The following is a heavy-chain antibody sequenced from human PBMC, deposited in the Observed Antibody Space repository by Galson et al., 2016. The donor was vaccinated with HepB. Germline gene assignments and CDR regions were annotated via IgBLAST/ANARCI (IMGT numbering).Heavy chain of an antibody. V-gene: IGHV4-39*01. Sequence: ETLSLTCTVSGDSISSRSYYWVWIRQPPGKGLEWIGTIYYSGNTYYNPSLKSRITMSVDTSKNQFSLNLRSVIATDTAVYYCARHKSYGSGSGFDYWGQGTLVTVSS. CDR1: GDSISSRSYY. D-gene: IGHD3-10*01. J-gene: IGHJ4*02. CDR2: IYYSGNT. CDR3: ARHKSYGSGSGFDY.